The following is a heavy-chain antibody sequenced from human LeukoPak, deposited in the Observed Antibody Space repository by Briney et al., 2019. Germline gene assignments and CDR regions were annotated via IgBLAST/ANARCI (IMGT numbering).Heavy chain of an antibody. D-gene: IGHD1-14*01. Sequence: GGSLRLSCAASEFSVGSNYMTWVRQAPGKGLEWVSFIYSDNTHYSDSVKGRFTISRDNAKNSLYLQMNSLRAEDTAVYYCARDPPRTSALGSHYFDYWGQGTLVTVSS. CDR1: EFSVGSNY. J-gene: IGHJ4*02. CDR2: IYSDNT. CDR3: ARDPPRTSALGSHYFDY. V-gene: IGHV3-66*01.